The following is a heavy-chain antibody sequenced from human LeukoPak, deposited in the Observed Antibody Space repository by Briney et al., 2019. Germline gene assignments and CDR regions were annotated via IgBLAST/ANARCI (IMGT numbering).Heavy chain of an antibody. D-gene: IGHD4-17*01. V-gene: IGHV5-51*01. CDR1: GYSFTSYW. CDR3: ARTTVTTRDYYYYYMDV. J-gene: IGHJ6*03. Sequence: GESLKISCKGSGYSFTSYWIGWGRQLPGKGVGGVGIIYPGDSDTRYSPSFQGQVTISADKSISTAYLQWSSLKASDTAMYYCARTTVTTRDYYYYYMDVWGKGTTVTVSS. CDR2: IYPGDSDT.